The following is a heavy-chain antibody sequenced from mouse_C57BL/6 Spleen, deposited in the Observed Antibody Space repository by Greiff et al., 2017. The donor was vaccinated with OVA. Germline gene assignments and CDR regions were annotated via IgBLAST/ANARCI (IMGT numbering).Heavy chain of an antibody. CDR1: GFTFTDYY. Sequence: EVKVVESGGGLVQPGGSLSLSCAASGFTFTDYYMSWVRQPPGKALEWLGFIRNKANGYTTEYSASVKGRFTISRDNSQSILYLQMNALRAEDSATYYCARGGSYGNYGGVDYRGQGTTLTVSS. J-gene: IGHJ2*01. V-gene: IGHV7-3*01. D-gene: IGHD2-1*01. CDR3: ARGGSYGNYGGVDY. CDR2: IRNKANGYTT.